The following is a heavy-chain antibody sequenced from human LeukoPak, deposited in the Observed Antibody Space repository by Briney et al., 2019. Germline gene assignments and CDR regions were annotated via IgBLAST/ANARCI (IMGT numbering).Heavy chain of an antibody. D-gene: IGHD1-7*01. CDR3: AREGDYNWNYRAYYYYYMDV. V-gene: IGHV4-61*02. CDR1: GGSISSGSYY. J-gene: IGHJ6*03. CDR2: IYTRGST. Sequence: SQTLSLTCTVSGGSISSGSYYWSWIRQPAGKGLEWLWRIYTRGSTNYNPSLKSRVTITVDSSKTQFSLKLSSVTAADTAVYYCAREGDYNWNYRAYYYYYMDVWGKGTTVTVSS.